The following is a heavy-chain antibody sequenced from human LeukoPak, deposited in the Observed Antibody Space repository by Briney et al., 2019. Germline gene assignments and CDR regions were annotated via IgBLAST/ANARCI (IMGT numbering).Heavy chain of an antibody. CDR3: ARAATVAGTV. D-gene: IGHD6-13*01. J-gene: IGHJ4*02. Sequence: QTGGPLRLSCAASGFTFSNYAMSWVRQAPGKGLVWVSRTNPDGSYTSYADSVRGRFTISRDNAKNTLYLQMSSLRAEDTAVYYCARAATVAGTVWGQGTLVTVSS. V-gene: IGHV3-74*01. CDR2: TNPDGSYT. CDR1: GFTFSNYA.